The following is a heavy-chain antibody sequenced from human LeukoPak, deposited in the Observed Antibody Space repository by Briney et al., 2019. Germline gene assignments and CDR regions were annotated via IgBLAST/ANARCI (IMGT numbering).Heavy chain of an antibody. CDR3: ARAPPEWLAFDY. CDR1: GGSISSGDYY. J-gene: IGHJ4*02. D-gene: IGHD6-19*01. V-gene: IGHV4-30-4*08. Sequence: SETLSLTCTVSGGSISSGDYYWSWIRQPPGKGLEWIGYIYYSGSTYYNPSLKSRVTISVDTSKNQFSLKLSSVTAADTAVYYCARAPPEWLAFDYWGQGTLVTVSS. CDR2: IYYSGST.